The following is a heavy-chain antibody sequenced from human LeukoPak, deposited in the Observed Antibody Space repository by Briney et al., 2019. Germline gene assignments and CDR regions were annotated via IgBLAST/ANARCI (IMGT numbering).Heavy chain of an antibody. Sequence: GSSLRLSCAASGFTFSSYAMHWVRQAPGKGLEGVAVISYDGSNKYYADSVKGRFTISRDNSKNTLYLQMNSLRAEDTAVYYCARDGARDYYDSSGHFDYWGQGTLVTVSS. D-gene: IGHD3-22*01. CDR2: ISYDGSNK. V-gene: IGHV3-30-3*01. CDR1: GFTFSSYA. CDR3: ARDGARDYYDSSGHFDY. J-gene: IGHJ4*02.